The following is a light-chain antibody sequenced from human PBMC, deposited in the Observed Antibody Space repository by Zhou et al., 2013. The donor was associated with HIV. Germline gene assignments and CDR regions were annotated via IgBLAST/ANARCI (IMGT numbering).Light chain of an antibody. CDR2: VAS. CDR3: LQDYNYPRT. CDR1: QGIRND. J-gene: IGKJ2*01. V-gene: IGKV1-6*01. Sequence: ATQMTQSPSSLSASVGDRVTITCRASQGIRNDLGWYQQKPGKAPKLLIYVASNLQSGVPSRFSGSGSGTDFTLTISSLQPEDFASYYRLQDYNYPRTFGQGTKLEIK.